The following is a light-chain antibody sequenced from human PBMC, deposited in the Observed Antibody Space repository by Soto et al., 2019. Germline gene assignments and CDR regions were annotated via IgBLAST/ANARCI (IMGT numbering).Light chain of an antibody. V-gene: IGKV1-39*01. CDR2: AAS. J-gene: IGKJ2*01. CDR3: QQSYSTPPST. Sequence: DIQMTQSPSSLSASVGDRVTITCRASQSSSSYLNWYQQKPGKAPKLLIYAASSLPSGVPSRFSGSGSGTDFTLTISSLQPEDFATYYCQQSYSTPPSTFGQGTKLEIK. CDR1: QSSSSY.